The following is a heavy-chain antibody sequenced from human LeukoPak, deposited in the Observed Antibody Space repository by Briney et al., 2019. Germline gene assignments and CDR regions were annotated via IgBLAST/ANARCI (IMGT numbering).Heavy chain of an antibody. CDR2: IIPIFGTA. Sequence: SLKVSCEASGGTFISYAISRVRQAPGQGLEWMGGIIPIFGTANYAQKFQGRVTITADKSTGTAYMELSRRRSEDTAVYYCATGGAAGRLLIDYWGQGTLVTVSS. D-gene: IGHD6-19*01. V-gene: IGHV1-69*06. CDR1: GGTFISYA. CDR3: ATGGAAGRLLIDY. J-gene: IGHJ4*02.